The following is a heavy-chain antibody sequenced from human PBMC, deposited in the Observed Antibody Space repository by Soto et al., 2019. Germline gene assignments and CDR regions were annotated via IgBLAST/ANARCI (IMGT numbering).Heavy chain of an antibody. D-gene: IGHD3-16*01. CDR3: AHGGIMITFGGVIDFDY. Sequence: QITLKESGPTLVKPTQTLTLTCTFSGFSLSTSGVSVGWIRQPPGKALEWLALIYWDDDKRYSPSLKSRLTITKDTSKNQVVLTMTNMDPVDTATYYCAHGGIMITFGGVIDFDYWGQGTLVTVSS. J-gene: IGHJ4*02. CDR1: GFSLSTSGVS. CDR2: IYWDDDK. V-gene: IGHV2-5*02.